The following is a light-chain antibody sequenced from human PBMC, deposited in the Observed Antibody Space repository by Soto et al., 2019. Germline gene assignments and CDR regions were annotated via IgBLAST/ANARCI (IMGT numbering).Light chain of an antibody. CDR2: LGS. J-gene: IGKJ1*01. CDR3: MQALQTPPT. CDR1: QSLLHSNGYNY. Sequence: VMTQDPLSLPVTPGEPASISCRSSQSLLHSNGYNYLDWYLRKPGQSPQLLIYLGSSRASGVPDRFSGGGSGTDFTLKISRVEAEDVGIYYCMQALQTPPTFGQGTKVDIK. V-gene: IGKV2-28*01.